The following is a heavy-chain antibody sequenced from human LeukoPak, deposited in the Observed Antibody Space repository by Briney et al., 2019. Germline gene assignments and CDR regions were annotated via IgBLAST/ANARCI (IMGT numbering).Heavy chain of an antibody. CDR2: ISGTGGNT. Sequence: GGSLRLSCAASGFTFRDYAMSWVRQAPGRGLEWVSAISGTGGNTNYADSARGRFTISRDNSKNTLYIQMNSLRAEDTAVYYCAKARAQGVGSVCFDIWGQGTMVTVSS. CDR3: AKARAQGVGSVCFDI. V-gene: IGHV3-23*01. CDR1: GFTFRDYA. D-gene: IGHD3-10*01. J-gene: IGHJ3*02.